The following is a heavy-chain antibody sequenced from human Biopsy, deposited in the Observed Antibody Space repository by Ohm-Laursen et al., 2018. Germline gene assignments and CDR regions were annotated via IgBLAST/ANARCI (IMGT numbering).Heavy chain of an antibody. CDR1: GGSIKSYY. J-gene: IGHJ4*02. CDR3: ARLTGDPSY. CDR2: IYYTGHT. V-gene: IGHV4-59*01. Sequence: SETLSLTCSVSGGSIKSYYWNWIRQSPGKGLEWIGFIYYTGHTNYNPSLKSRATISVDTSKNQFSLKAISVTAADTAVYYCARLTGDPSYWGQGILVTVSS. D-gene: IGHD7-27*01.